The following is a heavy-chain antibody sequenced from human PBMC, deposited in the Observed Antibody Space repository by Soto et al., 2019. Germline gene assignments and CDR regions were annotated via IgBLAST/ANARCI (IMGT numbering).Heavy chain of an antibody. CDR3: ARPPGYISDWYYFDL. CDR2: ISPKSGGT. CDR1: GYTFIDYY. J-gene: IGHJ4*02. Sequence: QVQLVQSGAEVKKPGASVKVSCEASGYTFIDYYMHWVRQAPGQGFEWMGRISPKSGGTNYAQKFQGRVTMTWDTSLNAAYMQLSSLMSEDTAVYYCARPPGYISDWYYFDLWGQGTLVTVSS. V-gene: IGHV1-2*02. D-gene: IGHD6-19*01.